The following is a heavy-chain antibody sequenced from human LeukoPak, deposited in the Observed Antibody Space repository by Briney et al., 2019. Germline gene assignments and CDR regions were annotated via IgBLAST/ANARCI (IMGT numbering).Heavy chain of an antibody. CDR3: ARKSAGNRAGYSS. Sequence: SETLSLTCTVSGGSISSYYWSWIRQPPGKGLEWIGYIYYSGSTNYNPSLKSRVTISVDTSKNQFSLKLSSVTAADTAVYYCARKSAGNRAGYSSWGQGTLVTVSS. CDR1: GGSISSYY. D-gene: IGHD6-13*01. V-gene: IGHV4-59*12. J-gene: IGHJ4*02. CDR2: IYYSGST.